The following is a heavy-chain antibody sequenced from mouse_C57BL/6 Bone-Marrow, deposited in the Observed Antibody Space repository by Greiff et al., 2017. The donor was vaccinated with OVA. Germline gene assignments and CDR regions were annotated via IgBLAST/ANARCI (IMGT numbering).Heavy chain of an antibody. V-gene: IGHV1-82*01. J-gene: IGHJ1*03. CDR3: AREGYYYGLWYFDV. Sequence: VQRVESGPELVKPGASVKISCKASGYAFSSSWMNWVKQRPGKGLEWIGRIYPGDGDTNYNGKFKGKATLTADKSSSTAYMQLSSLTSEDSAVYFCAREGYYYGLWYFDVWGTGTTVTVSS. CDR1: GYAFSSSW. CDR2: IYPGDGDT. D-gene: IGHD1-1*01.